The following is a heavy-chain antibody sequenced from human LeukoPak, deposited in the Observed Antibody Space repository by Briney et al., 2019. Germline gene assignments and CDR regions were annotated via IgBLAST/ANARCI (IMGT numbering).Heavy chain of an antibody. CDR1: GFTFSSYA. D-gene: IGHD3-10*01. Sequence: GGSLRLSCAASGFTFSSYAMSWVRQAPGKGLEWVSAIDGSGDSYADSVKGRFTISRDNSKNTLYLQMNSLRAEDTAVYYCAKKTGFYYMDVWGKGTTVTVSS. J-gene: IGHJ6*03. V-gene: IGHV3-23*01. CDR3: AKKTGFYYMDV. CDR2: IDGSGD.